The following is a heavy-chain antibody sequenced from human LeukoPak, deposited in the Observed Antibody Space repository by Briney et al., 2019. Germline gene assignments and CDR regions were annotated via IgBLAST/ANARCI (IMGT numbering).Heavy chain of an antibody. V-gene: IGHV1-18*01. Sequence: GASVKVSCKASGYTFTSYGISWVRQAPGQGLEWMGWISAYNGNTNYAQKLQGRVTMTTDTSTSTAYMELRSLRSDDTAVYYCARGMMIVVATREDDAFDIWGQGTMVTVSS. CDR2: ISAYNGNT. CDR1: GYTFTSYG. CDR3: ARGMMIVVATREDDAFDI. J-gene: IGHJ3*02. D-gene: IGHD3-22*01.